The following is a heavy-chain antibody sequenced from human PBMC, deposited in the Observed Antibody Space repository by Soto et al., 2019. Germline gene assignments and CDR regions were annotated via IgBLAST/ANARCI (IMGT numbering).Heavy chain of an antibody. CDR3: ARDLSGDSNYDPNWFDP. Sequence: ASVKVSCKASGYTFTSYYMHWVRQAPGQGLEWMGIINPSGGNTSYAQKFQGRVTMTRDTSTSTVYMELSSLRSEDTAVYYCARDLSGDSNYDPNWFDPWGQGTLVTVSS. D-gene: IGHD4-4*01. J-gene: IGHJ5*02. CDR1: GYTFTSYY. CDR2: INPSGGNT. V-gene: IGHV1-46*01.